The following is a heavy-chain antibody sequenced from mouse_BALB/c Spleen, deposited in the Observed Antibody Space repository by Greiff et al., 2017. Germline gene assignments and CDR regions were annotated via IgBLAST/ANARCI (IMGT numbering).Heavy chain of an antibody. J-gene: IGHJ1*01. CDR1: GFTFSSYG. CDR2: ISSGGSYT. CDR3: ARQTERYFDV. V-gene: IGHV5-6*01. D-gene: IGHD4-1*01. Sequence: EVQGVESGGDLVKPGGSLKLSCAASGFTFSSYGMSWVRQTPDKRLEWVATISSGGSYTYYPDSVKGRFTISRDNAKNTLYLQMSSLKSEDTAMYYCARQTERYFDVWGAGTTVTVSS.